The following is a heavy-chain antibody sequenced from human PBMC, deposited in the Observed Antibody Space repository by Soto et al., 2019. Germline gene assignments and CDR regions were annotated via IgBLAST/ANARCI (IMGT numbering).Heavy chain of an antibody. J-gene: IGHJ4*02. Sequence: PSETLSLTCTVSGGSISSRSYYWGWIRQPPGKGLEWIGSIYYSGSTYYNPSLKSRVTISVDTSKNQFSLKLSSVTAADTAVYYCASLMTTVTHFDYWGQGTLVTVSS. CDR3: ASLMTTVTHFDY. D-gene: IGHD4-4*01. CDR1: GGSISSRSYY. CDR2: IYYSGST. V-gene: IGHV4-39*01.